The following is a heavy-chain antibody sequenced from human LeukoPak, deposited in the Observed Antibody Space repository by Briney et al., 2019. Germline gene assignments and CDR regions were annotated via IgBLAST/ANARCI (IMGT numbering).Heavy chain of an antibody. Sequence: GGSLRLSCAASGFTFSSYGIHWVRQAPGKGLEWVAVIWYDGSNKYYADSVKGRFTISRDNSKNTLYLQMNSLRAEDTAVYYCAKDRGSSGWYSGYWGQGTLVTVSS. V-gene: IGHV3-30*02. D-gene: IGHD6-19*01. CDR2: IWYDGSNK. J-gene: IGHJ4*02. CDR3: AKDRGSSGWYSGY. CDR1: GFTFSSYG.